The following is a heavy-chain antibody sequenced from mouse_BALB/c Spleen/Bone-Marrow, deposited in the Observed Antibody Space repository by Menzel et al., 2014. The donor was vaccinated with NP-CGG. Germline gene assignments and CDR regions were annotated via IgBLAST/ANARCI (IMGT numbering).Heavy chain of an antibody. V-gene: IGHV7-3*02. Sequence: EVKLVESGGGLVQPGGSLRLSCATSGFTFTDYYMSWVRQPPGKALEWLGFIRNKANGYTTEYNASVKGRFTISRDNSQSILYLQMNTLRAEDSATYYCARDDYYALDYWGQGTSVTVSS. CDR3: ARDDYYALDY. CDR1: GFTFTDYY. J-gene: IGHJ4*01. CDR2: IRNKANGYTT.